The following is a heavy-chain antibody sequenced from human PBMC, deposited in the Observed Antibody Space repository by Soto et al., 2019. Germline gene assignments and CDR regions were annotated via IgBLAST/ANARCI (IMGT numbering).Heavy chain of an antibody. J-gene: IGHJ5*02. CDR2: ISSSSSYT. CDR1: GFTFSDYY. V-gene: IGHV3-11*06. CDR3: ARDPSVTKGRWWFDP. Sequence: QEQLVESGGGLVKPGGSLRLSRAASGFTFSDYYMSWIRQAPGKGLEWVSYISSSSSYTNYADSVKGRFTISRDNAKNSLYLQMNSLRAEDTAVYYCARDPSVTKGRWWFDPWGQGTLVTVSS. D-gene: IGHD4-17*01.